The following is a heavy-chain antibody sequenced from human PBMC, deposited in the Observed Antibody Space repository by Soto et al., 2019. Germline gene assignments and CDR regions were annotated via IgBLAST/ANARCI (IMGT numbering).Heavy chain of an antibody. CDR1: GYSFTIYC. V-gene: IGHV5-51*01. CDR2: IYPGDSDT. J-gene: IGHJ6*02. Sequence: PGESLKSAGKGSGYSFTIYCSGWVLQMPGKGLEWMGIIYPGDSDTRYSPSFQGQVTISADKSISTAYLQWSSLKASDTAMYYCARPYYYYGMDVWGQGTTVTVSS. CDR3: ARPYYYYGMDV.